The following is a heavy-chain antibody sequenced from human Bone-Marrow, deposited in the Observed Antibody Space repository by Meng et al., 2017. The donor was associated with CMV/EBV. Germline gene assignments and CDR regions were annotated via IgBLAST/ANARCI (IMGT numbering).Heavy chain of an antibody. D-gene: IGHD3-3*01. Sequence: GGSLRLSCAASGFTLNTHDICWVRQAPGKGLEWVAVISYDGSNKYYADSVKGRFTISRDNSKNTLYLQMNSLRAEDTAVYYCARGYYDFWSGYYTVGYWGQGTLVTVSS. V-gene: IGHV3-30*19. J-gene: IGHJ4*02. CDR2: ISYDGSNK. CDR1: GFTLNTHD. CDR3: ARGYYDFWSGYYTVGY.